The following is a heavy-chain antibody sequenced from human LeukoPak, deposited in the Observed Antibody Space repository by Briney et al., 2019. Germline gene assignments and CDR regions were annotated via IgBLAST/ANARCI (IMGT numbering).Heavy chain of an antibody. D-gene: IGHD5-24*01. CDR2: FYSSGST. J-gene: IGHJ4*02. Sequence: SETLSLTCTVSGGSMSDYYWSWIRQPAGKGLEWIGRFYSSGSTNYNPSLKSRVTLSVDISKNQFSLNLSSVTAADTAVYYCARDNEMATMSLGDYWGQGTLVTVSS. CDR3: ARDNEMATMSLGDY. CDR1: GGSMSDYY. V-gene: IGHV4-4*07.